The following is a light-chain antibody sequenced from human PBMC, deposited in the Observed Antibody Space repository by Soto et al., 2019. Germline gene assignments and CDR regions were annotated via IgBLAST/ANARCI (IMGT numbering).Light chain of an antibody. J-gene: IGLJ1*01. Sequence: QSALTQPRSVSGSPGQSVTISCTGTNSDVGAYNYVSWYQQHPGKAPKLMIYDVSKRPSGVPNRFSGSKSGNTASLTISGLQAEDEADYYCCSYAGRYTYVFGTGTQLTVL. CDR2: DVS. V-gene: IGLV2-11*01. CDR3: CSYAGRYTYV. CDR1: NSDVGAYNY.